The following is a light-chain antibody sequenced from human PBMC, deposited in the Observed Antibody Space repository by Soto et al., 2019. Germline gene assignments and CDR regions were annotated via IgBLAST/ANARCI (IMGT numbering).Light chain of an antibody. CDR3: QQYGSSPPWT. CDR2: CAS. Sequence: EIVLTQAPGIMSLSPGERDTLSCRASQSVSSSYLAWYQQKPGQAPRLLIYCASSSATGIPDRLSGSGSGTDFTLTISRLEPGDFAVYYCQQYGSSPPWTFGQGTKVEIK. CDR1: QSVSSSY. V-gene: IGKV3-20*01. J-gene: IGKJ1*01.